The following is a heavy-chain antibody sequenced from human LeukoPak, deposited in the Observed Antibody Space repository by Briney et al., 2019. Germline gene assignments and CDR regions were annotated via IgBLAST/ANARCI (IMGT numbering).Heavy chain of an antibody. D-gene: IGHD2-8*01. CDR2: IYYSGST. J-gene: IGHJ4*02. Sequence: SETLSLTCTVSGGSISSSSYYWGWIRQPPGRGLEWIGSIYYSGSTYYNPSLKSRVTISVDTSKNQFPLKLSSVTAADTAVYYCARSITERFIVLMGTWGQGTLVTVSS. V-gene: IGHV4-39*01. CDR1: GGSISSSSYY. CDR3: ARSITERFIVLMGT.